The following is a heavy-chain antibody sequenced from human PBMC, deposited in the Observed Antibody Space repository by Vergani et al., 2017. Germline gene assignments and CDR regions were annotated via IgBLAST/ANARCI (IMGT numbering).Heavy chain of an antibody. CDR2: ISGSGGST. CDR1: GFTFSSYA. D-gene: IGHD6-19*01. CDR3: AKDLVAGHYYYYGMDV. Sequence: EVQLLESGGGLVQPGGSLRLSCAASGFTFSSYAMSWVRQAPGKGLEWVSAISGSGGSTYYADSVKGRFTISRDNSKNTLYLQMNSLRAEDTAVYYGAKDLVAGHYYYYGMDVWGQGTTVTVSS. V-gene: IGHV3-23*01. J-gene: IGHJ6*02.